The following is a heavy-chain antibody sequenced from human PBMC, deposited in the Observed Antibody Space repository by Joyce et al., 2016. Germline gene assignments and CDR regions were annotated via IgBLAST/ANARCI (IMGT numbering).Heavy chain of an antibody. CDR3: ARVVVTAGSSYYYYGMDV. J-gene: IGHJ6*02. D-gene: IGHD2-21*02. CDR1: GGSVRSGSYY. CDR2: IFYTGTT. Sequence: QVRLQESGPRLVKPSETLSLTCTVSGGSVRSGSYYWSWIRQPPGKGLEVIGYIFYTGTTGYNPSLMSRLSISVDTSKNQFSLNLMSVTAADTAVYYCARVVVTAGSSYYYYGMDVWGQGTTVAVSS. V-gene: IGHV4-61*01.